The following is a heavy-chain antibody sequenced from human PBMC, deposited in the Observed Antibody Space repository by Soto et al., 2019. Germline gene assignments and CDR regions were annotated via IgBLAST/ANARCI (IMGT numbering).Heavy chain of an antibody. Sequence: GGTLRLSCAASGFTFGDYWMHWVRQPPGKGPEWVSRMTGDGRTTQYADSVKGQFTASRDNAKSTLYLQMNSLRAEDTAVYYCATAEVDYWGPGTLVTVSS. V-gene: IGHV3-74*03. CDR1: GFTFGDYW. CDR2: MTGDGRTT. CDR3: ATAEVDY. J-gene: IGHJ4*02.